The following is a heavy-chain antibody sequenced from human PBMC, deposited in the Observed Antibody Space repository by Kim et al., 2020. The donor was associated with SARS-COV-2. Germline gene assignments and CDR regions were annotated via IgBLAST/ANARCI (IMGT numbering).Heavy chain of an antibody. Sequence: EQKIPDRVTMTTDTSTSTAYMELRSLRSDDTAVYYCARNGWQRLLNYGMDVWGQGTTVTVSS. D-gene: IGHD6-25*01. V-gene: IGHV1-18*01. J-gene: IGHJ6*02. CDR3: ARNGWQRLLNYGMDV.